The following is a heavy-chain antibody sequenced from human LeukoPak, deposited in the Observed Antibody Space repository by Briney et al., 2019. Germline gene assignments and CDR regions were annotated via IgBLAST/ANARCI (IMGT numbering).Heavy chain of an antibody. CDR1: GGSFSGYY. D-gene: IGHD5-12*01. J-gene: IGHJ4*02. CDR3: AVAWVATRDW. Sequence: SETLSLTCAVYGGSFSGYYWSWIRQPPGKGLEWIGEINHSGSTNHNPSLKSRVTISVDTSKNQFSLKLSSVTAADTAVYYCAVAWVATRDWWGQGTLVTVSS. V-gene: IGHV4-34*01. CDR2: INHSGST.